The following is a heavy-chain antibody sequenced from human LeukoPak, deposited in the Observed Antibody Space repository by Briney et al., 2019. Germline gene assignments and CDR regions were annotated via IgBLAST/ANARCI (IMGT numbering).Heavy chain of an antibody. J-gene: IGHJ4*02. D-gene: IGHD6-19*01. Sequence: SETLSLTCGVYGGSFSNYDWNWIRQPPGKGLEWIGEINHSGSTSYNPSLKSRVTISVDTSKNQFSLKLSSVTAADTAVYYCARDSRYSSGWSHFAPKNYFDYWGQGTPVTVSS. V-gene: IGHV4-34*01. CDR1: GGSFSNYD. CDR3: ARDSRYSSGWSHFAPKNYFDY. CDR2: INHSGST.